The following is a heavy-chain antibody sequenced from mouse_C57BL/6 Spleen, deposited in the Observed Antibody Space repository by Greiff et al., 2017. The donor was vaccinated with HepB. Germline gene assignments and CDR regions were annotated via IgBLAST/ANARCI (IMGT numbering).Heavy chain of an antibody. CDR1: GYAFSSSW. CDR3: ARSGVTTVVAPYYYAMDY. V-gene: IGHV1-82*01. J-gene: IGHJ4*01. Sequence: QLQQSGPELVKPGASVKISCKASGYAFSSSWMNWVKQRPGKGLEWIGRIYPGDGDTNYNGKFKGKATLTADKSSSTAYMQLSSLTSEDSAVYFCARSGVTTVVAPYYYAMDYWGQGTSVTVSS. CDR2: IYPGDGDT. D-gene: IGHD1-1*01.